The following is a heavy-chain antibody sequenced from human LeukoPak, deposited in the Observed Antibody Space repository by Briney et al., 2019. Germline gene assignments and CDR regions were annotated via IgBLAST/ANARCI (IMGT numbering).Heavy chain of an antibody. J-gene: IGHJ6*02. V-gene: IGHV1-18*01. CDR3: ARWGPVTTPTRVYYYYGMDV. Sequence: ASVKVSFKASGYTFISYGITWVRQAPGQGLEWMGWISSYNGNTNYAQRLQGRVTMTRDTSTTTAYMELRSLRSDDTAVYYCARWGPVTTPTRVYYYYGMDVWGQGTTVTVSS. D-gene: IGHD4-17*01. CDR1: GYTFISYG. CDR2: ISSYNGNT.